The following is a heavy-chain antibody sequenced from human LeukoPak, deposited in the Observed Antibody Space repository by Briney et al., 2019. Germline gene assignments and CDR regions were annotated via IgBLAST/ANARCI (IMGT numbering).Heavy chain of an antibody. CDR1: GFIFSNNA. CDR3: ARDGAARLLRYYYYMDV. J-gene: IGHJ6*03. V-gene: IGHV3-30*04. D-gene: IGHD6-6*01. Sequence: GGSLRLSCAATGFIFSNNAMHWVRQAPGKGLEWVAAISNDGSNQLYAESVKGRFTISRDNSENTQFLQMNSLRPEDTAVYYCARDGAARLLRYYYYMDVWGKGTTVTVSS. CDR2: ISNDGSNQ.